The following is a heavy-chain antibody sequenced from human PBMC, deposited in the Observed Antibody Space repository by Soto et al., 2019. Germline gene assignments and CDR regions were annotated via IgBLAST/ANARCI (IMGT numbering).Heavy chain of an antibody. Sequence: GGPLRLSCAASGFSFDDFGMTWVRQAPGKGLEWVSSINWNGASTGYVDSVKGRFTISRDNAKNSLFLQMNSLRAEDTAVYYCARFYSSPWFDPWGQGTLVTVSS. CDR3: ARFYSSPWFDP. CDR2: INWNGAST. J-gene: IGHJ5*02. CDR1: GFSFDDFG. D-gene: IGHD6-13*01. V-gene: IGHV3-20*04.